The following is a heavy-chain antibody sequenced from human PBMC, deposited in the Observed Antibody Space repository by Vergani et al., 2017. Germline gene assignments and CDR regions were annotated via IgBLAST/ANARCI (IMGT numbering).Heavy chain of an antibody. V-gene: IGHV1-69*12. CDR1: GGTFSSCA. D-gene: IGHD4-17*01. CDR3: AREDYGDYEPYYYYYGMDV. J-gene: IGHJ6*02. Sequence: QVQLVQSGAEVKKPGSSVKVSCKASGGTFSSCAISWVRQAPGQGLEWMGGIIPIFGTANYAQKFQGRVTITADESTSTAYMELSSLRSEDTAVYYCAREDYGDYEPYYYYYGMDVWGQGTTVTVSS. CDR2: IIPIFGTA.